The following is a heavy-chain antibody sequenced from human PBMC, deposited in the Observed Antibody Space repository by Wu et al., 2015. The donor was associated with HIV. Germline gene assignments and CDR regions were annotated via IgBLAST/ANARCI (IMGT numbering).Heavy chain of an antibody. CDR2: IDPVVGGRT. CDR3: ARADAYGDLDY. CDR1: GYTFTNYY. Sequence: QVQLVQSGAEVREPGASVKVSCKPSGYTFTNYYIHWVRQAPGQGLEWMGVIDPVVGGRTSYAQKFQGRVTMTTDTSTNTVYMDLSSLRSADTAIYFCARADAYGDLDYWGQGTLDXV. D-gene: IGHD4-17*01. V-gene: IGHV1-46*01. J-gene: IGHJ4*02.